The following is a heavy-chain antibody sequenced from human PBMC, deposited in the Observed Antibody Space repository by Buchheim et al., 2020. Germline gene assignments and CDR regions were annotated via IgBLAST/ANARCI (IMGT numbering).Heavy chain of an antibody. CDR2: IHYRGTT. CDR1: GGTISRDDDY. Sequence: QVQLQESGPGLVKPSQTLSLTCTVSGGTISRDDDYWNWIRQPPGKGLEWIGYIHYRGTTYFNPSLLSRVTISVDTSKNQFSLKLSSVTAADTAVYYCARTSSSEWGFDYWGQGTL. CDR3: ARTSSSEWGFDY. V-gene: IGHV4-30-4*01. J-gene: IGHJ4*02. D-gene: IGHD6-6*01.